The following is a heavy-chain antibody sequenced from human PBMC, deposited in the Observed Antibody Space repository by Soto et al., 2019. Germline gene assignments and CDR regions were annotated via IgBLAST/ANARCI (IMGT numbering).Heavy chain of an antibody. V-gene: IGHV3-48*02. CDR2: INSRSSSI. CDR1: GFTFSSYS. CDR3: AKWPTLNGDALDI. D-gene: IGHD1-1*01. Sequence: GGSLRLSCAASGFTFSSYSMNWVRQAPGKGLEWVSYINSRSSSIFYADSVKGRFTISRDNAKNSLYLQMNSLRDEDTAVYFCAKWPTLNGDALDISDQGALDTVSS. J-gene: IGHJ3*02.